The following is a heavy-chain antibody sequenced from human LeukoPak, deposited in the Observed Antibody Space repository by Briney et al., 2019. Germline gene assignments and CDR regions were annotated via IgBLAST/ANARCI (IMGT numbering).Heavy chain of an antibody. D-gene: IGHD1-26*01. V-gene: IGHV4-59*01. CDR3: ARAPRGTYLSNAFDI. Sequence: PSEILSLTCTVSGGSISSFYWSWIRQPPGKGLEWLGFIYYSGSTSYNPSLKSRITISVDTSKNQFSLKLSSVTAADTAVFYCARAPRGTYLSNAFDIWGQGTMVTVSS. CDR2: IYYSGST. CDR1: GGSISSFY. J-gene: IGHJ3*02.